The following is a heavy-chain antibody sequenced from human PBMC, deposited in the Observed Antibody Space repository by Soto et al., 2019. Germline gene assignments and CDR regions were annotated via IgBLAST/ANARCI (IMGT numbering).Heavy chain of an antibody. D-gene: IGHD3-10*01. J-gene: IGHJ4*02. CDR1: GFSLTTSAVG. V-gene: IGHV2-5*02. CDR2: ISGDADQ. CDR3: APRRRASAGLFDL. Sequence: QITLKESGPTLVKPTQTLTLTCTFSGFSLTTSAVGVGWIRQPPGKALEWLTVISGDADQRSSPSLRSRLTIGKDGSKNQVVLRMPNMDPVDTATYSCAPRRRASAGLFDLWGQGTLVTVSS.